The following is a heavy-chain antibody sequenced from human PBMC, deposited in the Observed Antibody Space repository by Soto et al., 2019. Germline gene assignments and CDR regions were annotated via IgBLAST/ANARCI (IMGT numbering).Heavy chain of an antibody. CDR2: IYHSGNT. V-gene: IGHV4-59*01. D-gene: IGHD5-12*01. CDR3: VRGGYVHAFDY. CDR1: GGSISYYY. Sequence: KPSETLSLTCTVSGGSISYYYWGWIRQPPGKGLEWIGSIYHSGNTHYNPSLKSRVTISVDTSMNQFSLNLDSVTAVDSAVYYCVRGGYVHAFDYWGQGALVTVSS. J-gene: IGHJ4*02.